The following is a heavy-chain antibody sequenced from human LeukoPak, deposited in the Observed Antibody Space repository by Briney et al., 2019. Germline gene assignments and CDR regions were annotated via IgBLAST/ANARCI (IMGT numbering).Heavy chain of an antibody. Sequence: ASVKVSCKASGYTFTSYDINWVRQATGQGLEWMGWMNPNSGNTGYAQKFQGRVTITRNTSISTAYMELSSLRSEDTAVYYCARGRRQWLALYWYFDLWGRGTLVTASS. J-gene: IGHJ2*01. V-gene: IGHV1-8*03. CDR2: MNPNSGNT. CDR1: GYTFTSYD. CDR3: ARGRRQWLALYWYFDL. D-gene: IGHD6-19*01.